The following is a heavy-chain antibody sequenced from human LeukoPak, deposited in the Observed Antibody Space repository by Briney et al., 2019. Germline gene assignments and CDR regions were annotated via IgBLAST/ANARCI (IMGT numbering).Heavy chain of an antibody. CDR1: GFTFDDYA. J-gene: IGHJ5*02. D-gene: IGHD6-13*01. Sequence: GGSLRLSCAASGFTFDDYAMHWVRQAPGKGLEWVSGISWNSGSIGYADSVKGRFTISRDNAKNSLYLQMNSLRAEDTALNYCAKDIRRWQQLVRGDQNWFDPWGQGTLVTVSS. CDR3: AKDIRRWQQLVRGDQNWFDP. V-gene: IGHV3-9*01. CDR2: ISWNSGSI.